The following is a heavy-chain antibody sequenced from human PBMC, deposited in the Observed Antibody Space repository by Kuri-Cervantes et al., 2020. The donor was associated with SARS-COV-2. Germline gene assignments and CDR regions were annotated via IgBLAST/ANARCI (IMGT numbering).Heavy chain of an antibody. CDR2: ISANKGNT. CDR1: GYTFNNYG. V-gene: IGHV1-18*04. D-gene: IGHD3-22*01. Sequence: ASVKVTCKASGYTFNNYGISWVRQALGQGLEWMGWISANKGNTNYAQKLQGRVTMTTDTSTTTAYMELRGLRSDDTAVYFWSRILGDVSRGSRYYYSGMDVWGQGTTVTVSS. CDR3: SRILGDVSRGSRYYYSGMDV. J-gene: IGHJ6*02.